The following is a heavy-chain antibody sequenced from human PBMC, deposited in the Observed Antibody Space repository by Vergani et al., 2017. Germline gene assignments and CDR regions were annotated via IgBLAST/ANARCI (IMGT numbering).Heavy chain of an antibody. D-gene: IGHD3-16*01. Sequence: QMQLQESGPGLVKASETLSLTCTVSGDSIISRSYYWGWLRQPPGKGLEWMGSIYNSGNGDSSSSLKSRVTISADTSKNPFSLRLTSVTAADTAVYYCASGKYYSDSTSHFRGRYFDVWGRGTLVTVPS. CDR2: IYNSGNG. J-gene: IGHJ2*01. CDR1: GDSIISRSYY. V-gene: IGHV4-39*01. CDR3: ASGKYYSDSTSHFRGRYFDV.